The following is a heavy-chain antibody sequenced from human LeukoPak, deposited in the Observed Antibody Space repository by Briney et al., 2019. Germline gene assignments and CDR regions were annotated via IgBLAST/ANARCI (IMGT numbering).Heavy chain of an antibody. V-gene: IGHV3-74*01. D-gene: IGHD1-26*01. CDR2: INSDGSTT. J-gene: IGHJ4*02. CDR3: ARISGSY. CDR1: GFTFRSYW. Sequence: GGSLRLSCAASGFTFRSYWMHWVGQAPGKGRVWVSRINSDGSTTNYADSVKGRFTISRDNAKNTLYLQMNSLRAEDTAVYYCARISGSYWGQGTVVTVSS.